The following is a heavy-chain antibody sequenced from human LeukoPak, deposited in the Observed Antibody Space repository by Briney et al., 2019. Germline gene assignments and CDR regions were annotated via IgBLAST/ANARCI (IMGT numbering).Heavy chain of an antibody. CDR3: ASTSMKTYLNYYGSRNSG. D-gene: IGHD3-10*01. J-gene: IGHJ4*02. V-gene: IGHV4-39*01. CDR2: IYYSGST. Sequence: SETLSLTCTVSGGSISSSSYYWGWIRQPPGKGLEWIGSIYYSGSTYYNPSLKSRVTISVDTSKNQFSLKLSSVTAADTAVYYCASTSMKTYLNYYGSRNSGWGQGTLVTVSS. CDR1: GGSISSSSYY.